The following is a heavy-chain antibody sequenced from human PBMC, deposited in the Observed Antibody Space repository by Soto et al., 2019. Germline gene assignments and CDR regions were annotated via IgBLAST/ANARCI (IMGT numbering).Heavy chain of an antibody. CDR2: ISDNGGST. CDR1: GFTFSSYG. J-gene: IGHJ4*02. D-gene: IGHD3-22*01. Sequence: VGSVRLSCSASGFTFSSYGMHWVRQAPGKGLEYVSAISDNGGSTYYADSVKGRFTISRDNSKNTLYLQMSSLRAEDTAVYFCVKGPAFYDSSAFDYWGKGTLVTVSS. CDR3: VKGPAFYDSSAFDY. V-gene: IGHV3-64D*06.